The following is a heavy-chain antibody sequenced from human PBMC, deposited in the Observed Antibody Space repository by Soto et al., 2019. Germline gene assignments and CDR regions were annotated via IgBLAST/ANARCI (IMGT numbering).Heavy chain of an antibody. CDR3: AKVRRVCGTCYDY. V-gene: IGHV3-23*01. J-gene: IGHJ4*02. CDR2: ISGSGGST. D-gene: IGHD2-15*01. CDR1: GFTFSSYA. Sequence: GGSLRLSCAASGFTFSSYAMSWVRQAPGKGLEWVSTISGSGGSTYYADSVKGRFTISRDNSKNTLFLQMNSLRADDTAVYYCAKVRRVCGTCYDYLGQGNLVTVSS.